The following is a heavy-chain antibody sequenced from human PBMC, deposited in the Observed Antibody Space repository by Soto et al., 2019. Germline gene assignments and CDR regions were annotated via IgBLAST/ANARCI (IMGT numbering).Heavy chain of an antibody. Sequence: QPGGSLRLSCAASGFTFSSYWMSWVRQAPGKGLEWVANIKQDGSQKYYVDSVKGRFTISRDNAKNSVFLQMNSLRAEDTAVYYCARIGYSSSCFDYWGQGIPVTVSS. CDR1: GFTFSSYW. J-gene: IGHJ4*02. CDR2: IKQDGSQK. D-gene: IGHD6-6*01. CDR3: ARIGYSSSCFDY. V-gene: IGHV3-7*01.